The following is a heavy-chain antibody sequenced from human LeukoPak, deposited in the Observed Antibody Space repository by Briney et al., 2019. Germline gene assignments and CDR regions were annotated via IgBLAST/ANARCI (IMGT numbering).Heavy chain of an antibody. CDR2: ISSSSSYI. D-gene: IGHD3-10*01. Sequence: GGSLRLSCAASGFTFSSYSMNWVRQAPGKGLEWVSSISSSSSYIYYADSVKGRFTISRDNAKNSLYLQMNSLRAEDTAVYYCARRTTMVRGVPRGFDYWGQGTLVTVSS. J-gene: IGHJ4*02. CDR1: GFTFSSYS. CDR3: ARRTTMVRGVPRGFDY. V-gene: IGHV3-21*01.